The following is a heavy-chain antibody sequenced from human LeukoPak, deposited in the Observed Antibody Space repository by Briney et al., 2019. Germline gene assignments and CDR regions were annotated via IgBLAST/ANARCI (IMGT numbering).Heavy chain of an antibody. CDR1: GYTFTSYG. CDR2: ISAYNGNT. Sequence: ASVKVSCKASGYTFTSYGISWVRQAPGQGLEWMGWISAYNGNTNYAQKLQGRVTVTTDTSTSTAYMELRSLRSDDTAVYYCARDGPNYYGSGSYPWFDPWGQGTLVTVSS. CDR3: ARDGPNYYGSGSYPWFDP. D-gene: IGHD3-10*01. J-gene: IGHJ5*02. V-gene: IGHV1-18*01.